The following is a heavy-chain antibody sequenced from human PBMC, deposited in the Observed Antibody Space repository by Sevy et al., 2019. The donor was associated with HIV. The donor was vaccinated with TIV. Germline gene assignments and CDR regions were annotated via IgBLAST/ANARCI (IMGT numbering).Heavy chain of an antibody. J-gene: IGHJ6*02. Sequence: GGSLRLSCAASGFTFSSYWMSWVRQAPGKGLEWVANIKQDGSEKYYVDSVKGRFTISRDNAKNTLYLQMNSLRVEDTAIYYCAKMQGGSYNYYGMDVWGQGTTVTVSS. CDR1: GFTFSSYW. CDR3: AKMQGGSYNYYGMDV. CDR2: IKQDGSEK. V-gene: IGHV3-7*01. D-gene: IGHD1-26*01.